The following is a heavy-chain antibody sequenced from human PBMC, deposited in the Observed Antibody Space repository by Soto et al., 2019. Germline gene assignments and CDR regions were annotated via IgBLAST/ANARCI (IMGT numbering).Heavy chain of an antibody. J-gene: IGHJ4*02. V-gene: IGHV4-31*02. CDR3: ALALGPTTGLDY. CDR2: IFNSGTT. D-gene: IGHD1-26*01. Sequence: SETLSLTCSVSGASTVSHYHWTWIRQPPGKGLEWMGYIFNSGTTFYNPSLTSRLSISMDTSGNHFSLELRSVTAADTAVYYCALALGPTTGLDYWGQGALVTVSS. CDR1: GASTVSHYH.